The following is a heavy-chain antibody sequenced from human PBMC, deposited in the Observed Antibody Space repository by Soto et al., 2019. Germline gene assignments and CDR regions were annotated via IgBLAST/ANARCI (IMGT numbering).Heavy chain of an antibody. CDR3: TRDNGGESDFDY. J-gene: IGHJ4*02. Sequence: EVQLVESGGGLVKPGGSLRLSCAASGFTFSSYSMNWVRQAPGKGLEWVSSISSSSSYIYYADSVKGRFTISRDNAKNSLYLQMNNLRAEDTAVYYCTRDNGGESDFDYWGQGTLVTVSS. CDR1: GFTFSSYS. CDR2: ISSSSSYI. D-gene: IGHD4-17*01. V-gene: IGHV3-21*01.